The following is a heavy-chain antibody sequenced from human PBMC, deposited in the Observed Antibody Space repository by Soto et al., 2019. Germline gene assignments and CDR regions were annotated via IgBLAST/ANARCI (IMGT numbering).Heavy chain of an antibody. CDR3: ARDPPNLAGTVPYGRDV. V-gene: IGHV1-69*12. D-gene: IGHD6-19*01. CDR2: IIPIFGTA. Sequence: QVQLVQSGAEVKKPGSSVKVSCKASGGTFSSYAIRWVRQAPGQGLEWMGGIIPIFGTANYAQKCQGRVTITADESTSSAYMELSSLRSEDTAVYYCARDPPNLAGTVPYGRDVWGQGTTVTVSS. CDR1: GGTFSSYA. J-gene: IGHJ6*02.